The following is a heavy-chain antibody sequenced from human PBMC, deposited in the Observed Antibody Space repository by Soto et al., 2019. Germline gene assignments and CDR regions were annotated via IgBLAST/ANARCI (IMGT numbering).Heavy chain of an antibody. CDR3: AKAVRGVTRGDY. Sequence: EVQLLESGGGLVQPGGSLRLSCAAPGFTFSSYAMSWVRQAPGKGLEWVSAISGSGGSTYYADSVKGRFTISRDNSKNTLYLQMNSLRAEDTAVYYCAKAVRGVTRGDYWGQGTLVTVSS. J-gene: IGHJ4*02. V-gene: IGHV3-23*01. CDR1: GFTFSSYA. D-gene: IGHD2-21*02. CDR2: ISGSGGST.